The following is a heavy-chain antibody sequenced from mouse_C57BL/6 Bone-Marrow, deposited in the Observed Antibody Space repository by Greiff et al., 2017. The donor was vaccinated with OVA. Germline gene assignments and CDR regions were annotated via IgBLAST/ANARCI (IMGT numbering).Heavy chain of an antibody. D-gene: IGHD1-1*01. Sequence: QVQLQQSGPELVKPGASVKLSCKASGYSFTSYYIHWVKQRPGQGLEWIGWIYPGSGNTKYNEQFKGKATLTADTSSSPAYMQLSSLTSEDSAVYYCARWAPVTTVVADWCFDVWGTGTTVTVSS. J-gene: IGHJ1*03. CDR3: ARWAPVTTVVADWCFDV. CDR1: GYSFTSYY. V-gene: IGHV1-66*01. CDR2: IYPGSGNT.